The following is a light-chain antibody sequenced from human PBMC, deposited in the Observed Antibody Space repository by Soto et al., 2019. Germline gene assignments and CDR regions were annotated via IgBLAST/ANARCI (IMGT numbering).Light chain of an antibody. CDR3: AAWDDSLNGFVV. CDR1: SSNIGSNT. V-gene: IGLV1-44*01. CDR2: RNN. Sequence: QSVLTQPPSASGTAGQRVTISCSGSSSNIGSNTVNWYQQLPGTAPKLLIYRNNQRPSGVPDRFSGSKSGTSASLAISGLQSEDEADYYCAAWDDSLNGFVVFGGGTQLAV. J-gene: IGLJ2*01.